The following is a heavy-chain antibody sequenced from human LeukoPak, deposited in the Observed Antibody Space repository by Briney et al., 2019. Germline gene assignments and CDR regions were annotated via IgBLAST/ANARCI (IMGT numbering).Heavy chain of an antibody. CDR2: IYTSGST. D-gene: IGHD6-13*01. V-gene: IGHV4-61*02. CDR3: ARDAPYQKQQLASPAYNWFDP. CDR1: GGSISSGSYY. J-gene: IGHJ5*02. Sequence: SETLSLTCTVSGGSISSGSYYCSWIRQPAGKGLEWIGRIYTSGSTNYNPSLKSRVTISVDTSKNQFSLKLSSVTAADTAVYYCARDAPYQKQQLASPAYNWFDPWGQGTLVTVSS.